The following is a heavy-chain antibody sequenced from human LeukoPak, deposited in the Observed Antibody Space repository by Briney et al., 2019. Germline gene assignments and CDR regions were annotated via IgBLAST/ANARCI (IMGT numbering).Heavy chain of an antibody. Sequence: GESLKISCKGSGYSFTNYWIGWVRQMPGKGLEWMGIIYPGDSDTRYSPSFQGQVTISADKSISTAYLQWSSLKASDTAMYYCARRAPTRSNYDFWSGPDPYYMDVWGKGTTVTVSS. J-gene: IGHJ6*03. CDR1: GYSFTNYW. V-gene: IGHV5-51*01. CDR3: ARRAPTRSNYDFWSGPDPYYMDV. D-gene: IGHD3-3*01. CDR2: IYPGDSDT.